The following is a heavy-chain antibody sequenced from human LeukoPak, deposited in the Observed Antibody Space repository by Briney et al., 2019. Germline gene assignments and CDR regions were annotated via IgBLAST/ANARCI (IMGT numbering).Heavy chain of an antibody. D-gene: IGHD6-6*01. CDR1: GFSFSGNA. J-gene: IGHJ4*02. V-gene: IGHV3-33*01. CDR3: ARGGKSARPDF. CDR2: IWDDGSNE. Sequence: GRSLRLSCAASGFSFSGNAMHWVRQVPGKGLEWLAIIWDDGSNEYYADSVKGRFTISRDNSRNTLYLQMNSLTVEDTAIYYCARGGKSARPDFWGQGTLVTVSS.